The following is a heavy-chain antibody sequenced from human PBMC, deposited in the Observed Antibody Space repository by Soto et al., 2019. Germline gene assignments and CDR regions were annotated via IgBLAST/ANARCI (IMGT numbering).Heavy chain of an antibody. J-gene: IGHJ5*02. Sequence: QVQLVQSGAEVKKPGSSVKVSCKASGGTFSSYAISWVRQAPGQGLEWMGGISPIFGTANYAQKFQGRVTITADESTSTAYMEMSSLRSEDTAVYYCARQGPTNYGDYENWFDPWGQGTLVTVSS. CDR2: ISPIFGTA. V-gene: IGHV1-69*01. CDR1: GGTFSSYA. D-gene: IGHD4-17*01. CDR3: ARQGPTNYGDYENWFDP.